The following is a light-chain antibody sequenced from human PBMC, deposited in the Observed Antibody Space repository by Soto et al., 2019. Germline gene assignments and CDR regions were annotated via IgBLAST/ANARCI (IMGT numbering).Light chain of an antibody. V-gene: IGKV3-11*01. CDR2: DAS. Sequence: EIVLTPSPATLSLTPGERATLSCRASQSVSSYLLWYQQKPGQAPRLLIYDASNRATGIPARFSGSGSETDFTLTISSLEPEDFAVYYCQHRMNWPLTFGQGTRPEIK. CDR3: QHRMNWPLT. CDR1: QSVSSY. J-gene: IGKJ5*01.